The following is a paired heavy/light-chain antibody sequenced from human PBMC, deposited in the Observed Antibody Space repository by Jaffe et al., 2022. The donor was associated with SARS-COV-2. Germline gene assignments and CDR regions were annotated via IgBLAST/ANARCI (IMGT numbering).Heavy chain of an antibody. D-gene: IGHD6-13*01. CDR3: ARHPGAASGRVWFDY. Sequence: QVQLQESGPGLVKPSETLSLTCTVSGASISNYYWTWIRQPPGKGLEWIGYISYTGSTDYNPSLKSRVSISVDTSKNQFSLRLYSVTAADTAVYFCARHPGAASGRVWFDYWGRGTLVTVSS. CDR2: ISYTGST. V-gene: IGHV4-59*01. J-gene: IGHJ4*02. CDR1: GASISNYY.
Light chain of an antibody. V-gene: IGLV3-1*01. CDR3: QVWDSTTYVV. CDR2: QDN. Sequence: SYDLTQPPSVSVSPGQTAIITCSGDKLGNKFACWYQQKPGQSPVLVIYQDNRRPSGIPERFSGSNSGNTATLTISGTQVMDEGVYYCQVWDSTTYVVFGGGTKLAVL. J-gene: IGLJ2*01. CDR1: KLGNKF.